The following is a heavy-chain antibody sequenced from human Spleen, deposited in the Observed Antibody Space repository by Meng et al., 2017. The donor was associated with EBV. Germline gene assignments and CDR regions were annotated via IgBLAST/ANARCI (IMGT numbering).Heavy chain of an antibody. V-gene: IGHV3-15*01. J-gene: IGHJ4*02. Sequence: DVYLVGSGGGLGKPGGSPRLSCIVSGFTLRDAWMSWVRQAPGKGLEWVGRIKSKGDGGTIDYVAPVKGRFIISRDDSKNTLFLQMNSLKTEDTGVYYCATETTPTDYWGQGTLVTVFS. CDR1: GFTLRDAW. CDR3: ATETTPTDY. D-gene: IGHD1-7*01. CDR2: IKSKGDGGTI.